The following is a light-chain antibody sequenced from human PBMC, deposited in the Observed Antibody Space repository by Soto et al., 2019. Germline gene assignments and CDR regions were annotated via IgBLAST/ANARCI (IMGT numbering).Light chain of an antibody. CDR3: QQYYSPPLT. CDR2: WTS. J-gene: IGKJ4*01. V-gene: IGKV4-1*01. CDR1: QSVLYSSNNKNY. Sequence: DIVMTQSPDSLAVSLGERATINCKSSQSVLYSSNNKNYVAWYQQRPGQPPKLLIYWTSIRESGVPDRFSGSGSGTDFTLTISSLQAEDVAVYFCQQYYSPPLTFGGGTKVESK.